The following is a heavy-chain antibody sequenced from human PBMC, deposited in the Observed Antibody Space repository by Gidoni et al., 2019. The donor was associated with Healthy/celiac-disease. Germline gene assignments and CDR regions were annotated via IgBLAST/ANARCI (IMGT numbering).Heavy chain of an antibody. J-gene: IGHJ4*02. D-gene: IGHD3-10*01. V-gene: IGHV3-48*03. CDR3: ARDRSFGLSDY. Sequence: EVQLVESGGGLVQPGGSLSLSCAASGFSFSSYEMNWVREAPGKGLEWVSYISYRGTTIYYADSVKGRFTIARDNAKNALYLQMNSLRAEDTAVYYCARDRSFGLSDYWGQGTLVTVSS. CDR1: GFSFSSYE. CDR2: ISYRGTTI.